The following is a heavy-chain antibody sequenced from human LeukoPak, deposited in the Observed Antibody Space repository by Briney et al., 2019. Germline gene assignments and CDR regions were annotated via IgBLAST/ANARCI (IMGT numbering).Heavy chain of an antibody. D-gene: IGHD3-3*01. V-gene: IGHV1-46*01. Sequence: ASVKVSCKASGYTFTSYYRHWVRQAPGQGVEGRGLINPSGGSTIYAQKLQGRVNITRETSTSRVYMEMSSLRSRDTAVYYCARTNQVIFGVVTARPVYFQRSSQPTPLTASS. J-gene: IGHJ1*01. CDR3: ARTNQVIFGVVTARPVYFQR. CDR2: INPSGGST. CDR1: GYTFTSYY.